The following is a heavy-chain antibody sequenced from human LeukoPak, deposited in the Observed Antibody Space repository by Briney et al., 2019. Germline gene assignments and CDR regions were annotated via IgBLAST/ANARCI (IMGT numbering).Heavy chain of an antibody. CDR2: INHSGST. Sequence: SETLSLTCPVYGGSFSGYYWSWIRQPPGKGLEWIGEINHSGSTNYNPSLKSRVTISVDTSKNQFSLKLSSVTAADTAVYYCARKGLDSSGYYLDYWGQGTLVTVSS. V-gene: IGHV4-34*01. J-gene: IGHJ4*02. CDR3: ARKGLDSSGYYLDY. D-gene: IGHD3-22*01. CDR1: GGSFSGYY.